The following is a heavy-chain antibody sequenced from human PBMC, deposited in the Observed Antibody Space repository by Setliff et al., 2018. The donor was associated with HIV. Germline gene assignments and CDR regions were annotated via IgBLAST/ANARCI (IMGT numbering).Heavy chain of an antibody. V-gene: IGHV4-39*07. Sequence: PSETLSLTCTVSGGSISSSSYYWGWIRRPPGKGLEWIGSIYYSGSTYYNPSLKSRVTISVDTSKNQFSLKLSSVTAADTAVYYCARETRSSFAMDDASDIWGQGTMVTVSS. D-gene: IGHD2-2*01. CDR2: IYYSGST. CDR3: ARETRSSFAMDDASDI. J-gene: IGHJ3*02. CDR1: GGSISSSSYY.